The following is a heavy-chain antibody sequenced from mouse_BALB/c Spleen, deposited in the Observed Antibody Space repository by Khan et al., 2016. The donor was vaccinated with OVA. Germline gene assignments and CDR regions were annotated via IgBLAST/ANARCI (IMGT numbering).Heavy chain of an antibody. CDR3: TRGGYGSPFAY. CDR1: GYTFTSYY. D-gene: IGHD1-1*01. V-gene: IGHV1S81*02. CDR2: INPSNGGT. J-gene: IGHJ3*01. Sequence: QVQLQQSGAELVKPGASVKLSCKASGYTFTSYYMYWVKQRSGQGLEWIGEINPSNGGTNVNEKFKSKATLTVDKSSSTAYMEVSSLTSEDSAVYYCTRGGYGSPFAYWGQGTLVTVSA.